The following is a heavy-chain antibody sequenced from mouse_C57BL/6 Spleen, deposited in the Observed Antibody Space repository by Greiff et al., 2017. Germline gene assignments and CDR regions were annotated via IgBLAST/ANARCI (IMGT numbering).Heavy chain of an antibody. Sequence: VQLQQSGAELARPGASVKLSCKASGYTFTSYGISWVKQRTGQGLEWIGEIYPRSGNTYYNEKFKGKATLTADKSSSTADMELRSLTSEDSAVYFCARWVPSYAMDYWGQGTSVTVSS. CDR1: GYTFTSYG. CDR3: ARWVPSYAMDY. V-gene: IGHV1-81*01. J-gene: IGHJ4*01. D-gene: IGHD2-14*01. CDR2: IYPRSGNT.